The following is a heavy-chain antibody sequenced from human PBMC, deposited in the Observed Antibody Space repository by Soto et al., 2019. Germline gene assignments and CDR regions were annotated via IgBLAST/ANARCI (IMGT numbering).Heavy chain of an antibody. V-gene: IGHV1-3*05. CDR1: GYTFTSYA. D-gene: IGHD2-21*02. Sequence: QVQLVQSGAEEKKPGASVKVSCKASGYTFTSYAMHWVRQAPGQRLERMGWINAGNGNTKYSQKFQGRVTITRDTSASTAYMELSSLRSEDTAVYYSARSIVVVTALDYWGQGTLVTVSS. J-gene: IGHJ4*02. CDR2: INAGNGNT. CDR3: ARSIVVVTALDY.